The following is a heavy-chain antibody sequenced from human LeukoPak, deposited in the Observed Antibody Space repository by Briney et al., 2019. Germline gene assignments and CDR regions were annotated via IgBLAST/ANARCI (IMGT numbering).Heavy chain of an antibody. J-gene: IGHJ4*02. CDR3: ARVTYGDYSGDY. V-gene: IGHV3-21*01. CDR1: GFTFSTHS. CDR2: ISSSSNYK. Sequence: GGSLRLSCAASGFTFSTHSMIWVRQAPGKGLEWVSSISSSSNYKFYADSVKGRFTISRDNAKNSLYLQMSSLRAEDTAVYYCARVTYGDYSGDYWGQGTLVTVSS. D-gene: IGHD4-17*01.